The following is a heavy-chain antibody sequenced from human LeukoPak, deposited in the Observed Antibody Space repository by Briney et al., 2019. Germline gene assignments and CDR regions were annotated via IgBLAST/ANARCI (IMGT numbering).Heavy chain of an antibody. V-gene: IGHV1-2*02. J-gene: IGHJ5*02. Sequence: GASVKVSCKASGYTFTGYYLHWVRQAPGQGLEWMGWINPNSGGTNYEQKFQGRVTMTRDTSISTAYMELSRLRSDDTAVYYCGRVVVGKNWFDPWGQGTLVTVSS. CDR3: GRVVVGKNWFDP. CDR2: INPNSGGT. D-gene: IGHD1-26*01. CDR1: GYTFTGYY.